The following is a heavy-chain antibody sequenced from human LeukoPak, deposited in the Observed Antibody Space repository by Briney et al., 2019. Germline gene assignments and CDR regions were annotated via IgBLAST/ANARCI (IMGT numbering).Heavy chain of an antibody. CDR1: GFTFSSYA. Sequence: GGSLRLSCAASGFTFSSYAMHWVRQAPGKGLEWVAVIPYDGSNKYYADSVKGRFTISRDNSKNTLYLQMNSLRAEDTAVYYCARDAGYSDAFDIWGQGTMSPSLQ. D-gene: IGHD2-15*01. V-gene: IGHV3-30-3*01. CDR3: ARDAGYSDAFDI. J-gene: IGHJ3*02. CDR2: IPYDGSNK.